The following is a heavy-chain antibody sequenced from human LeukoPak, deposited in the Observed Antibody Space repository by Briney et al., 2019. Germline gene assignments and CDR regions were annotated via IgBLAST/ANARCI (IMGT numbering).Heavy chain of an antibody. CDR3: ARGGYNQAYYFDY. D-gene: IGHD5-24*01. J-gene: IGHJ4*02. CDR2: ISSNGGST. CDR1: GFTFSSYA. V-gene: IGHV3-64*01. Sequence: GGSLRLSCAASGFTFSSYAMHWVRQAPGKGLEYVSAISSNGGSTYYANSVKGRFTISRDNSKNTLYLQMGSLRAEDMAVYYCARGGYNQAYYFDYWGQGTLVTVSS.